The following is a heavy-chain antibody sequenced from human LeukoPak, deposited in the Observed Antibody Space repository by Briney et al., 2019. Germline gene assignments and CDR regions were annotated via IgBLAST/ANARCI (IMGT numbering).Heavy chain of an antibody. Sequence: GASVKVSCKASGYTFTSYYMHWVRQAPGQGLEWMGWINPNSGGTNYAQKFQGRVTMTRDTSISTAYMELSRLRSDDTAVYYCARDRGSSWYNYFDYWGQGTLVTVSS. V-gene: IGHV1-2*02. CDR1: GYTFTSYY. CDR2: INPNSGGT. D-gene: IGHD6-13*01. J-gene: IGHJ4*02. CDR3: ARDRGSSWYNYFDY.